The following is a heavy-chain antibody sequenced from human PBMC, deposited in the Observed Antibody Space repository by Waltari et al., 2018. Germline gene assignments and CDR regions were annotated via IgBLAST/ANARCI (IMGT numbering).Heavy chain of an antibody. D-gene: IGHD2-2*01. V-gene: IGHV1-69*01. CDR2: IIPVFGTA. CDR1: GGSFLSYS. J-gene: IGHJ6*02. CDR3: TTSSYCGTTTCYQYYGMDV. Sequence: QVRLVQSGAEVTKPGSSVKVSCQAFGGSFLSYSINWVRQAPGQGLEWMGGIIPVFGTANYAQKFQDRLAITADESTSTAYMGLSSLRSEDTAAYYCTTSSYCGTTTCYQYYGMDVWGQGTTVTVSS.